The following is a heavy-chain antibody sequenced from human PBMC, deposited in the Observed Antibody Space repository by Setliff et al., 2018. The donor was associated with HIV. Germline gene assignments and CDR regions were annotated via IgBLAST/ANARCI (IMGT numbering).Heavy chain of an antibody. CDR2: IIPMFGTT. CDR3: ARGSLLAAGTFYYLDH. V-gene: IGHV1-69*13. Sequence: SVKVSCKASGGTLSSHAVHWVRQAPGQGLEWVGGIIPMFGTTNYALKFRGRVTITADESTSLAFMEMSSLSPEDTAIYYCARGSLLAAGTFYYLDHWGLGTLITVSS. CDR1: GGTLSSHA. D-gene: IGHD4-17*01. J-gene: IGHJ4*02.